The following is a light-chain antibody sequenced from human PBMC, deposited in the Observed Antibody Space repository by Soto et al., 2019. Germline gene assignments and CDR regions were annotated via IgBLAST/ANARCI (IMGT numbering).Light chain of an antibody. V-gene: IGLV1-40*01. CDR3: TSFAPGRIYV. CDR2: RDI. J-gene: IGLJ1*01. Sequence: QSVLTQPPSVSGAPGQRVTISCTGSSSNIGASYDVHWYQQIPGAAPKLLIYRDIYRPSGIPNRFSGSKSGTSASLAITGVQAEDEGDYSCTSFAPGRIYVVGSGTKVTV. CDR1: SSNIGASYD.